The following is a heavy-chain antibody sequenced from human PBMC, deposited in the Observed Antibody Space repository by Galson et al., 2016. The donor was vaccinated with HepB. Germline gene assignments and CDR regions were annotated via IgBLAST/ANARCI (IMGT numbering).Heavy chain of an antibody. CDR1: GFSFRNYA. CDR2: LSYDETKT. J-gene: IGHJ4*02. CDR3: ARDSAWGYSDY. Sequence: SLRLSCAASGFSFRNYAMHWVRQAPGKGLDWVAVLSYDETKTYYADSVKGRFTVSRDNSKYTLYLQMNSLRPEDTAVYYCARDSAWGYSDYWGQGTRVTVSS. D-gene: IGHD3-16*01. V-gene: IGHV3-30-3*01.